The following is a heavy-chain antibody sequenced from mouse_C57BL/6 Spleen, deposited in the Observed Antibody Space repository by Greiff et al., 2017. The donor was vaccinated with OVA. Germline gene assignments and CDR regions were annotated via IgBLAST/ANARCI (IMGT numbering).Heavy chain of an antibody. D-gene: IGHD1-1*01. V-gene: IGHV1-72*01. CDR2: IDPNSGGT. CDR3: ARWGYYGSSSYWYFDV. Sequence: VQLKQPGAELVKPGASVKLSCKASGYTFTSYWMHWVKQRPGRGLEWIGRIDPNSGGTKYNEKFKSKATLTVDKPSSTAYMQLSSLTSEDSAVYYCARWGYYGSSSYWYFDVWGTGTTVTVSS. J-gene: IGHJ1*03. CDR1: GYTFTSYW.